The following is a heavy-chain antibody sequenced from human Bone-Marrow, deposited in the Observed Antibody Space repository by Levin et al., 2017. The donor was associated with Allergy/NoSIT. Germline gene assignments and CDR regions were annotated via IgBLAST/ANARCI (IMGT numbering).Heavy chain of an antibody. CDR1: GFTFSSHW. CDR3: TRALIGVTGIGHLDDF. V-gene: IGHV3-74*01. Sequence: RTGGSLRLSCAASGFTFSSHWMHWVRQAPGKGLVWVSRIRSDGGDTHYADSVKGRFTISRDNAKNTLYLQMNSLRAEDSAVYYCTRALIGVTGIGHLDDFWGQGTLVTVSS. D-gene: IGHD6-19*01. J-gene: IGHJ4*02. CDR2: IRSDGGDT.